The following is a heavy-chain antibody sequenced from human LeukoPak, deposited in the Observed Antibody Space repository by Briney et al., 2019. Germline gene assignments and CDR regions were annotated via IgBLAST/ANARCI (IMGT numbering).Heavy chain of an antibody. CDR2: ISSGSSAV. CDR1: GFSPYTSM. CDR3: AGDQDYAFDY. D-gene: IGHD4-17*01. J-gene: IGHJ4*02. V-gene: IGHV3-48*02. Sequence: PRGSPRDSSVEPGFSPYTSMLYSGRQAPGKGRGWVSYISSGSSAVYYADSVKGRFTISRDNAKDPLYLQMNSLRDEDSAVYYCAGDQDYAFDYWGQGTLVTVSS.